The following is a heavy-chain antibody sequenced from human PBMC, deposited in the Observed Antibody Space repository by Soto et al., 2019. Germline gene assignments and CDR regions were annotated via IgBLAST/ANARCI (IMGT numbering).Heavy chain of an antibody. J-gene: IGHJ5*02. V-gene: IGHV6-1*01. CDR1: GDSVSSNSAA. CDR3: ARGASIVVVPAAMYHWFDP. CDR2: TYYRSKWYN. Sequence: SQTLSLTCAISGDSVSSNSAAWNWIRQSPSRGLEWLGRTYYRSKWYNDYAVSVKSRITINPDTSKNQFSLQLNSVTPEDTAVYYCARGASIVVVPAAMYHWFDPWGQGTLVTVSS. D-gene: IGHD2-2*01.